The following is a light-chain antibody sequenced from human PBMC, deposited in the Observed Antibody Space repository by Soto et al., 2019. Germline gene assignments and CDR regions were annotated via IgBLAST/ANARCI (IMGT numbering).Light chain of an antibody. CDR3: QQFTQWQYT. V-gene: IGKV3-15*01. Sequence: EIVMTQSPATLSVSPGERATLSCRASQSVRNNLAWYQRKPGQAPRLLIYGASTRATGVPARFSGSGSGTDFTLTITSLQPDDSAVYYCQQFTQWQYTFGPGTKVEIK. CDR2: GAS. CDR1: QSVRNN. J-gene: IGKJ2*01.